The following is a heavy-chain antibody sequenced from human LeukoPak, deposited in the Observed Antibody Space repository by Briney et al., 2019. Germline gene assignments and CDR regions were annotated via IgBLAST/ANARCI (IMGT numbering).Heavy chain of an antibody. CDR3: ARENIRHGYGPNYFDP. D-gene: IGHD4/OR15-4a*01. J-gene: IGHJ5*02. Sequence: PSETLSLTCTVSGGSVSSGSYYWSWIRQPPGKGLEWIGYIYYSGSTNYNPSLKSRVTISVDTSKNQFSLKLTSATAADTAVYYCARENIRHGYGPNYFDPWGQGTLVTVSS. CDR1: GGSVSSGSYY. V-gene: IGHV4-61*01. CDR2: IYYSGST.